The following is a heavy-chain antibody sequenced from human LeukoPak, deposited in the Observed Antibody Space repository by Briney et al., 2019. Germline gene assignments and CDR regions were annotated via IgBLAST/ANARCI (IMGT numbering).Heavy chain of an antibody. CDR1: GGSISTYY. CDR3: ARSPVRIAAPGRGFDY. J-gene: IGHJ4*02. D-gene: IGHD6-13*01. V-gene: IGHV4-59*01. Sequence: KCPETLSLTCNVSGGSISTYYWSWIRQPPGKGLEWIGYIYYSGSTNYNPSLKSRVTISVDTSKSQFSLKLSSVTAADTAVYYCARSPVRIAAPGRGFDYWGQGTLVTVSS. CDR2: IYYSGST.